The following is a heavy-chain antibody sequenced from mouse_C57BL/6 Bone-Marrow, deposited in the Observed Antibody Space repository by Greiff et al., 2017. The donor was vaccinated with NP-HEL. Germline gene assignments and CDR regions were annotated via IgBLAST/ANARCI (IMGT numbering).Heavy chain of an antibody. CDR1: GYTFTDYY. V-gene: IGHV1-19*01. Sequence: EVQLQQSGPVLVKPGASVKMSCKASGYTFTDYYMNWVKQSHGKSLEWIGVINPYNGGTSYNQKFKGKATLTVDKSSSTAYMELNSLTSEDSAVYYCADDYYGSRAMDYWGQGTSVTVSS. CDR2: INPYNGGT. D-gene: IGHD1-1*01. CDR3: ADDYYGSRAMDY. J-gene: IGHJ4*01.